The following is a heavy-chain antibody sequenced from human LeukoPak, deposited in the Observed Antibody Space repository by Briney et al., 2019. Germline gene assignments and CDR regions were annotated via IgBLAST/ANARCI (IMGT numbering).Heavy chain of an antibody. D-gene: IGHD3-10*01. CDR2: IYTTGST. CDR1: GDSISGYY. Sequence: SETLSLTCTVSGDSISGYYWSWIRQPAGKGLEWIGHIYTTGSTNYNPSLKSRVTMSVDTSKNQFSLNLSSVTAADTAVYYCARDSGTTGEVKFDPWGQGTLVTVSS. J-gene: IGHJ5*02. V-gene: IGHV4-4*07. CDR3: ARDSGTTGEVKFDP.